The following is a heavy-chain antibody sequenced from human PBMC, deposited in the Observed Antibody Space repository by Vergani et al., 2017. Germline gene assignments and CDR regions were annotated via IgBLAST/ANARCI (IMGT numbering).Heavy chain of an antibody. Sequence: QVHLVESGGGVVQPGRSLTLSCVASGFSFRGHGMHWVRQAPGKGLEWVAMISYDGDRRDYGDFAKGRFTISRDSSKTVYLQMNSLRVEDTAMYFCAKDLRPYGDLGMGYMDVWGRGTTVTVSS. D-gene: IGHD4-17*01. V-gene: IGHV3-30*18. CDR1: GFSFRGHG. CDR3: AKDLRPYGDLGMGYMDV. J-gene: IGHJ6*03. CDR2: ISYDGDRR.